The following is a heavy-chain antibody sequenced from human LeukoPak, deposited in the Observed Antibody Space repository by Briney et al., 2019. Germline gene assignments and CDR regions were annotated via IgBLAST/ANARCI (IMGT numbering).Heavy chain of an antibody. J-gene: IGHJ4*02. CDR2: IYTDGSR. CDR3: ARQGATTWGAFDY. D-gene: IGHD1-26*01. V-gene: IGHV4-61*02. CDR1: GGSIGSRAYY. Sequence: PSETLSLTCTVSGGSIGSRAYYWSWIRQPAGKGLEYIGRIYTDGSRNHNPSLKSRVSISVDTSKNQFSLKLSSVTAADTAVYYCARQGATTWGAFDYRGQGTLVTVSS.